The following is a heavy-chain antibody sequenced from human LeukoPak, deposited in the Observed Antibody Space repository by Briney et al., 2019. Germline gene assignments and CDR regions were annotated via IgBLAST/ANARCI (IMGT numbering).Heavy chain of an antibody. J-gene: IGHJ4*02. D-gene: IGHD6-13*01. CDR2: ISAYNGNT. Sequence: ASVKVSCKASGGTFSSYAISWVRQAPGQGLEWMGWISAYNGNTNYAQKLQGRVTMTTDTSTSTAYMELRSLRSDDTAVYYCARALRAYSSSYTGYWGQGTLVTVSS. CDR3: ARALRAYSSSYTGY. CDR1: GGTFSSYA. V-gene: IGHV1-18*01.